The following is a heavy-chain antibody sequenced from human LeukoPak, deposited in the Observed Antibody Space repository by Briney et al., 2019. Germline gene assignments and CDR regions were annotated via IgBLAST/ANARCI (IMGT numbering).Heavy chain of an antibody. J-gene: IGHJ4*02. Sequence: GASVKVSCKASGGTFSSYAISWVRQAPGQGLEWMGGIIPIFGTANYAQKFQGRVTITTDESTSTAYMELSSLRSEDTAVYYCARDPEEWQQLGYFDYWGQGTLVTVSS. CDR3: ARDPEEWQQLGYFDY. CDR2: IIPIFGTA. CDR1: GGTFSSYA. V-gene: IGHV1-69*05. D-gene: IGHD6-13*01.